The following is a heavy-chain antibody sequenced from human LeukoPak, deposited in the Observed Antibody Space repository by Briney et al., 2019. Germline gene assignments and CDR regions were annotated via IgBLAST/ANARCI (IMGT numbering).Heavy chain of an antibody. CDR3: ARGGDYVWGSYPQDWFDP. D-gene: IGHD3-16*02. Sequence: SETLSLTCAVYGGSFSGYYWSWIRQPPGKGLEWIGEINHSGSTNYNPSLKSRVTISVDTSKNQFSLKLSSVTAADTAVYYCARGGDYVWGSYPQDWFDPWGQGTLVTVSS. V-gene: IGHV4-34*01. J-gene: IGHJ5*02. CDR2: INHSGST. CDR1: GGSFSGYY.